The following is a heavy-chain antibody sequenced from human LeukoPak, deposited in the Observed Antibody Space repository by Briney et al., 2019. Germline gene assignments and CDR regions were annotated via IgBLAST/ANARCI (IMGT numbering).Heavy chain of an antibody. Sequence: ASVKVSCKASGYTFTSYGISWVRQAPGQGLEWMGWTSAYNGNTNYAQKLQGRVTMTTDTSTSTAYMELRSLRSDDTAVYYCARDLSSWYYYYYGMDVWGQGTTVTVSS. D-gene: IGHD6-13*01. CDR1: GYTFTSYG. J-gene: IGHJ6*02. V-gene: IGHV1-18*01. CDR2: TSAYNGNT. CDR3: ARDLSSWYYYYYGMDV.